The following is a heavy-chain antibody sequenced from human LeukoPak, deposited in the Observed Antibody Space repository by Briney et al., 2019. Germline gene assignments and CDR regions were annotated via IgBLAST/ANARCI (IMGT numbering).Heavy chain of an antibody. CDR2: INWNDGST. CDR1: GFTFAGYG. J-gene: IGHJ6*03. D-gene: IGHD4/OR15-4a*01. CDR3: ARTNYLSSSHYYYYMDV. Sequence: PGGSLRLSCAASGFTFAGYGMTWVRQAPGKGLEWVSGINWNDGSTIYADSVKGRFTISRDNAKNSLYLQMNSLRAEDTALYYCARTNYLSSSHYYYYMDVWGKGTTVTVSS. V-gene: IGHV3-20*04.